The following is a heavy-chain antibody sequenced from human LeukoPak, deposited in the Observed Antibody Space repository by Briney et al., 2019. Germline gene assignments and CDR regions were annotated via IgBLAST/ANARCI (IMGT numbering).Heavy chain of an antibody. J-gene: IGHJ3*02. CDR3: ARGITMIVVVIKRADAFDI. V-gene: IGHV3-21*01. CDR1: GFTFSSYS. Sequence: AGGPLRLSCAASGFTFSSYSMNWVRQAPGKGLEWVSSISSSSSYIYYADSVKGRFTISRDNAKNSLYLQMNSLRAEDTAVYYCARGITMIVVVIKRADAFDIWGQGTMVTVSS. CDR2: ISSSSSYI. D-gene: IGHD3-22*01.